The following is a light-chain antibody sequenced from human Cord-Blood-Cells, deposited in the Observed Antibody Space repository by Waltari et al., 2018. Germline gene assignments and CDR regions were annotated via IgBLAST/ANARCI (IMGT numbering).Light chain of an antibody. V-gene: IGKV1-39*01. Sequence: DIQMTQSPSSLSASVGDRVTITCRASQSISNYLNWYQHKPGKAPKLLIYAASILQSGVPSRFSGSGSGTDFTLTISSLQPEDFATYYCQQSYSTPYTFGQGTKLEIK. CDR2: AAS. J-gene: IGKJ2*01. CDR3: QQSYSTPYT. CDR1: QSISNY.